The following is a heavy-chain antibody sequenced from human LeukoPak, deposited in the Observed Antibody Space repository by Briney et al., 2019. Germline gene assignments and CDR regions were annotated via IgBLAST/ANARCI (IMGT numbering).Heavy chain of an antibody. CDR1: GGTFSSYA. D-gene: IGHD1-7*01. CDR2: IIPIFGTA. J-gene: IGHJ4*02. Sequence: ASVKVSCKASGGTFSSYAISWVRQAPGQGLEWMGGIIPIFGTANYAQKFQGRVTITADESTSTAYIELSSLRSEDTAVYYCASDREGTTSVYWGQGTLVTVSS. CDR3: ASDREGTTSVY. V-gene: IGHV1-69*13.